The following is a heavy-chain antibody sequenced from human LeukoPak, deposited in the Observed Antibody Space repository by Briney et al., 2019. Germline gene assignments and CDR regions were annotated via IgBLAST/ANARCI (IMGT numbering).Heavy chain of an antibody. D-gene: IGHD1-26*01. CDR3: VKLGLLGFDY. CDR1: EFTFSSYA. V-gene: IGHV3-23*01. J-gene: IGHJ4*02. Sequence: GGSLRLSCAASEFTFSSYAMSWVRQAPGKGLEWVSAISGSGGSTYYGDSLKGRFTISRDNSKNTLSLQMNSLRVEDTAIYYCVKLGLLGFDYWGQGTLVTVSS. CDR2: ISGSGGST.